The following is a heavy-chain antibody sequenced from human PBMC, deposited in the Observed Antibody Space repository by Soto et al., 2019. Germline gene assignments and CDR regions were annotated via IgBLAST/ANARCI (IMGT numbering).Heavy chain of an antibody. CDR2: IYYSGST. D-gene: IGHD3-22*01. V-gene: IGHV4-30-4*01. CDR3: ARRGSGYRGYFDY. J-gene: IGHJ4*02. CDR1: GGSISSGDYY. Sequence: QVQLQESGPGLVKPSQTLSLTCTVSGGSISSGDYYWSWIRQPPGKGLEWIGYIYYSGSTYYNPSLKSRVTLSVDTSKNQFSLKLSSVTAADTAVYYCARRGSGYRGYFDYWGQGTLVTVSS.